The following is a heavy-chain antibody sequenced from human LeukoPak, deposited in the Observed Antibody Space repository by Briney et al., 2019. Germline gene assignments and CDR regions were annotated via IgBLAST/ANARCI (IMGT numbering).Heavy chain of an antibody. CDR3: ARELWGASGI. J-gene: IGHJ3*02. CDR1: GGSISSYY. CDR2: IYYSGST. Sequence: PSETLSLTCAVSGGSISSYYWSWIRQPPGKGLEWIGYIYYSGSTNYNPSLKSRVIISVDTSKNQFSLKLSSVTAADTAVYYCARELWGASGIWGQGTMVTVSS. V-gene: IGHV4-59*01. D-gene: IGHD3-10*01.